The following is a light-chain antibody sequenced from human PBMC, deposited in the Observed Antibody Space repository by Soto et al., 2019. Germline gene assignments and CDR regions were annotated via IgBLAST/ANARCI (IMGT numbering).Light chain of an antibody. CDR1: SSNIGAGYD. CDR3: QSSDSSMTAVA. J-gene: IGLJ2*01. Sequence: QSVLTQPPSVSGAPGQRVTISCTGSSSNIGAGYDVHWYRQLPGTAPKLLIYDNANRPSGVPDRFSGSKSATSASLAITGLHAADEADYYCQSSDSSMTAVAFGGGTKLTVL. V-gene: IGLV1-40*01. CDR2: DNA.